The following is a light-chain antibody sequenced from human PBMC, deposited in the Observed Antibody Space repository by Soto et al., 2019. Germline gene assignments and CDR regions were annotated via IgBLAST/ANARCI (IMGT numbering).Light chain of an antibody. J-gene: IGKJ4*01. CDR1: QSVRSSH. Sequence: ETMLTQSPGTLSLSPGERATLSCRASQSVRSSHLAWYQQKPGQAPRLLIYGTSSRTTGIPDRFSGSGSGTDFALTISRLETDDFAVYFCQQYDNSVLSFGGGTKVEIK. V-gene: IGKV3-20*01. CDR2: GTS. CDR3: QQYDNSVLS.